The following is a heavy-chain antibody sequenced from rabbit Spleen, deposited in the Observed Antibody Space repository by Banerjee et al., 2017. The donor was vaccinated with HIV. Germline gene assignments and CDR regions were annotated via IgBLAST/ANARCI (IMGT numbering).Heavy chain of an antibody. CDR2: IDTSDGDT. CDR3: ARNYVNVFDP. D-gene: IGHD1-1*01. V-gene: IGHV1S45*01. J-gene: IGHJ2*01. Sequence: QEQLEESGGRLVQPGGSLTLSCKAYGFTISNFWMNWVRQAPGKGLEWIACIDTSDGDTDYANWPKGRFTISKASSTTVTLQMTSLTAADTATYFCARNYVNVFDPWGQGTLVTVS. CDR1: GFTISNFW.